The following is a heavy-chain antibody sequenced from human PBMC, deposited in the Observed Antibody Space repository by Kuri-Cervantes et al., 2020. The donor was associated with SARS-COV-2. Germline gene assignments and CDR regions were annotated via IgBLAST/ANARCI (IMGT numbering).Heavy chain of an antibody. J-gene: IGHJ4*02. D-gene: IGHD6-13*01. CDR2: IYHSGST. CDR3: ARADYSSSWFDY. CDR1: GYSISSGYY. Sequence: SETLSLTCTVSGYSISSGYYWGWIRQPPGKGLEWIGSIYHSGSTYYNPSLKSRVTMSVDTSKNQFSLKLSSVTAADTAVYYCARADYSSSWFDYWGQGTLVTVSS. V-gene: IGHV4-38-2*02.